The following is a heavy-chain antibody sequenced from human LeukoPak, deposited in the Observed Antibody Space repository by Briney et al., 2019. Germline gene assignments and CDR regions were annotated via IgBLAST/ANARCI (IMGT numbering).Heavy chain of an antibody. CDR1: GFTFSSYA. CDR2: ISGSGGFT. CDR3: ALSGGSDWYGLEC. D-gene: IGHD6-13*01. J-gene: IGHJ4*02. V-gene: IGHV3-23*01. Sequence: PGGSLRLSCAASGFTFSSYAMSWVRQAPGRGPEWVSGISGSGGFTYYADSVKGRFTISRDNSKNTLYLQMNSLRAEDTALYYCALSGGSDWYGLECWGQGTLVTVSS.